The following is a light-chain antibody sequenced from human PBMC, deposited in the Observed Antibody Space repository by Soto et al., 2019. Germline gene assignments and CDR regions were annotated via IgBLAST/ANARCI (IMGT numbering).Light chain of an antibody. CDR3: SSYAGSSTPYV. CDR2: EVT. J-gene: IGLJ1*01. CDR1: RSDVGGYNY. Sequence: QSALTQPASVSGSPGQSITISCTGTRSDVGGYNYVSWYQQLPGKAPKLMIYEVTYRPSGVSNRFSGSKSGNTASLTISGLQAEDEADYYCSSYAGSSTPYVFGTGTKVTVL. V-gene: IGLV2-14*01.